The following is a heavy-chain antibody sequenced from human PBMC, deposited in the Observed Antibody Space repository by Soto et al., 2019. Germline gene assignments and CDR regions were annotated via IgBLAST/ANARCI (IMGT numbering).Heavy chain of an antibody. J-gene: IGHJ5*02. CDR1: GFTFSSYS. Sequence: VGSLRLSCAASGFTFSSYSMNWVRQAPGKGLEWVSYISSSSSTIYYADSVKGRFTISRDNAKNSLYLQMSSLRDEDTAVYYCARALTDFWSGYYDNWFDPWGQGTLVTVSS. CDR2: ISSSSSTI. D-gene: IGHD3-3*01. V-gene: IGHV3-48*02. CDR3: ARALTDFWSGYYDNWFDP.